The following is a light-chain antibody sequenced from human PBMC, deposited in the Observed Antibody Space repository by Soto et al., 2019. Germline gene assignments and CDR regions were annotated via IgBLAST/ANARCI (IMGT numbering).Light chain of an antibody. CDR1: SSDVAAYNF. V-gene: IGLV2-8*01. Sequence: QSALTQPASVSGSPGQSVAISCTGTSSDVAAYNFVSWYQQHPGKAPKLMISEVSKRPSGVPDRFSGSKSGNTASLTVSGLQAEDEADYYCSSYAGSNNLVFGGGTKLTVL. J-gene: IGLJ2*01. CDR3: SSYAGSNNLV. CDR2: EVS.